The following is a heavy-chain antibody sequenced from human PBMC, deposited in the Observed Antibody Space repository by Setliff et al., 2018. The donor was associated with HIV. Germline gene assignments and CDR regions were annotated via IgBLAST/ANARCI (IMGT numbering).Heavy chain of an antibody. CDR1: GGSVSSGGYY. CDR3: ARSAYDILTGEWYFDY. D-gene: IGHD3-9*01. CDR2: IYYTGST. Sequence: SETLSLTCTVSGGSVSSGGYYWSWIRQNPGKGLEWVGYIYYTGSTYYNPSLKSRVSISVDESKNQFSLKLSSVTAADTAVYYCARSAYDILTGEWYFDYWGQGTLVTVSS. V-gene: IGHV4-31*03. J-gene: IGHJ4*02.